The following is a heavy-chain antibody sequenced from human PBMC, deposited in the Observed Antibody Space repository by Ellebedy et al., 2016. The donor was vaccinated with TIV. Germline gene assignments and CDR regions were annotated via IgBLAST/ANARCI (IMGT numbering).Heavy chain of an antibody. D-gene: IGHD5-12*01. CDR3: ARIKSTRYHDDSGYPGSFDN. Sequence: GESLKISXTGSGYTFSSHWIGWVRQMPGKGLEWMGIINPPDSDTTYSPSFYGQVSISADKSSNTAYLQWSSLKASDTAMYYCARIKSTRYHDDSGYPGSFDNWGQGTLVTVSS. CDR2: INPPDSDT. CDR1: GYTFSSHW. J-gene: IGHJ4*02. V-gene: IGHV5-51*01.